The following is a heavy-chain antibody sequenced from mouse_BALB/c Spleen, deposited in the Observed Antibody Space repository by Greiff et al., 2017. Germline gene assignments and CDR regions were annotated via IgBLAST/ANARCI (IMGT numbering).Heavy chain of an antibody. CDR3: ARVYDYDGSPFAY. Sequence: EVQVVESGGGLVKPGGSLKLSCAASGFTFSDYYMYWVRQTPEKRLEWVATISDGGSYTYYPDSVKGRFTIARDNAKNNLYLQRSSLKSEDTAMYYCARVYDYDGSPFAYWGQGTLVTVSA. CDR2: ISDGGSYT. J-gene: IGHJ3*01. V-gene: IGHV5-4*02. D-gene: IGHD2-4*01. CDR1: GFTFSDYY.